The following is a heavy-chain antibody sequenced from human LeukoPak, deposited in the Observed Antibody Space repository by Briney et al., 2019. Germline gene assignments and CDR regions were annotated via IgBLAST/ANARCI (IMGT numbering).Heavy chain of an antibody. CDR2: VYHSGSA. J-gene: IGHJ4*02. CDR1: GYSISSDYC. Sequence: SETLSLTCIVSGYSISSDYCWGWIRQPPGKGLEWIGSVYHSGSAYLNPSLKSRVTILVDTSKKRYSLKLSSVTAADTAVYYCARENGSPSLFDYWGQGTLVTVSS. V-gene: IGHV4-38-2*02. CDR3: ARENGSPSLFDY. D-gene: IGHD1-26*01.